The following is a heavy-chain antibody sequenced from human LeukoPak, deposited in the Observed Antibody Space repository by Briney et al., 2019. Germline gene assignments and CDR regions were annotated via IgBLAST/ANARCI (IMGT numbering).Heavy chain of an antibody. CDR1: GFRFTSYW. CDR3: ARQGLRYLDWSVDS. V-gene: IGHV5-51*01. CDR2: IYPGDSDT. J-gene: IGHJ4*02. Sequence: GESLKISCKGSGFRFTSYWIGWVRQMPGKRLEWMGTIYPGDSDTRYSPSFQGQVTISVDKYINTAYLQCSSLKASDTAVYYCARQGLRYLDWSVDSWGQGTLVTVSS. D-gene: IGHD3-3*01.